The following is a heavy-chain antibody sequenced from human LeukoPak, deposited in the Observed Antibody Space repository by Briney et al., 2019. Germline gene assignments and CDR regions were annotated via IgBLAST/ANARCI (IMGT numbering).Heavy chain of an antibody. V-gene: IGHV3-21*01. Sequence: GGSLRLSCAAPGFTFSSYSMNWVRQAPGKGLECVSSISSSSSYIYYADSVKGRFAISRENAKNSLYLQMNSLRAEDTSVYYCARSFLSIAAAATDYWGQGTLVTVSS. D-gene: IGHD6-13*01. CDR3: ARSFLSIAAAATDY. J-gene: IGHJ4*02. CDR2: ISSSSSYI. CDR1: GFTFSSYS.